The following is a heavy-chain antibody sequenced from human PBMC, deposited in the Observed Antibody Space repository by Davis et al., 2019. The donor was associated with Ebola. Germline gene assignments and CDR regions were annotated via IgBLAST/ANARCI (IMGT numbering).Heavy chain of an antibody. V-gene: IGHV4-30-4*01. CDR3: ARQGGDIVVVPAAHNWFDP. D-gene: IGHD2-2*01. Sequence: PSETLSLTCTVSGGSISSGDYYWSWIRQPPGKGLEWIGYIYYSGSTYYNPSLKSRVTISVDTSKNQFSLKLSSVTAADTAVYYCARQGGDIVVVPAAHNWFDPWGQGTLVTVSS. CDR2: IYYSGST. J-gene: IGHJ5*02. CDR1: GGSISSGDYY.